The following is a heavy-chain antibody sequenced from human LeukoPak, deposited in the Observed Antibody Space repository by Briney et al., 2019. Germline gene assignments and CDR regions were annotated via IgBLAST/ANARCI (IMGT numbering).Heavy chain of an antibody. D-gene: IGHD2-8*01. V-gene: IGHV1-3*01. CDR2: INAGNGNT. J-gene: IGHJ6*02. CDR1: GYTFTSYA. CDR3: ARKGYCTNGVCYTGGGYGMDV. Sequence: ASVKVSCKASGYTFTSYAMHWVRQAPGQRLEWMGWINAGNGNTKYSQKFQGRVTITRDTSTSTAYMELRSLRSDDTAVYYCARKGYCTNGVCYTGGGYGMDVWGQGTTVTVSS.